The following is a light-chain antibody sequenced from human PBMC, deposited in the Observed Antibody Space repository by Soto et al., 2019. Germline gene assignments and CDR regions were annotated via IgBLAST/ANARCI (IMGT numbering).Light chain of an antibody. CDR1: QSVSSY. V-gene: IGKV3-11*01. Sequence: EIVLTQSPATLSLSPGERVTLSCRASQSVSSYLAWYQQKPGQAPRLLIYDASNRATGIPARFSGSGSGTDFTLTIGGLEPEDCAFYYCEPLSIFGGGDKVAFK. CDR2: DAS. J-gene: IGKJ4*01. CDR3: EPLSI.